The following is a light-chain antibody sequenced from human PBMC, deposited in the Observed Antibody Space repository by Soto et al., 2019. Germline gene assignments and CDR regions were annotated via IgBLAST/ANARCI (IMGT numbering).Light chain of an antibody. V-gene: IGKV1-39*01. J-gene: IGKJ1*01. CDR2: AAS. CDR1: QSISNH. Sequence: DIQMTQSPSSLSASVEDRVIITCRASQSISNHLNWYQQKPGKAPKXLIFAASSLQSGVPSRFSGSRSGPDLTITISSLQPEDCETYDCQQRYSSPPTFGQGTKVDIK. CDR3: QQRYSSPPT.